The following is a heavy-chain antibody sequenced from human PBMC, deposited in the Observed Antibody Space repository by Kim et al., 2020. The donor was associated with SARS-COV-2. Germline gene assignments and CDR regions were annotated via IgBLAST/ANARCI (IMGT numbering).Heavy chain of an antibody. D-gene: IGHD6-19*01. CDR2: IYYSGCT. CDR3: ARVLEGYSSGWYFDY. V-gene: IGHV4-59*01. J-gene: IGHJ4*02. CDR1: GGSISSYY. Sequence: SETLSLTCTVSGGSISSYYWSWIRQPPGKGLECIGYIYYSGCTNYNPSLKSRVTISVDTSKNQFSLKLSSVTAADTAVYYCARVLEGYSSGWYFDYWGQGTLVAVSS.